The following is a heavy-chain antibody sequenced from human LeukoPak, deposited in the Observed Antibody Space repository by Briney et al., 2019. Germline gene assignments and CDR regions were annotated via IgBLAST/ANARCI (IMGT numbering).Heavy chain of an antibody. CDR3: AKDQQWLEYFDY. J-gene: IGHJ4*02. CDR2: ISGSAGST. D-gene: IGHD6-19*01. CDR1: GFTFSSYV. V-gene: IGHV3-23*01. Sequence: GGSLRLSCAASGFTFSSYVMSWVRRAPGKGLEWVSSISGSAGSTYYTDSVKGRFAISRDNSKNTLYLQMNSLRDEDTAVYYCAKDQQWLEYFDYWGQGILVTVSS.